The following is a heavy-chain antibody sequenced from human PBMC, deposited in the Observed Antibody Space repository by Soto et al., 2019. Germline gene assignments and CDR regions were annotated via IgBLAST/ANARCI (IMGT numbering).Heavy chain of an antibody. CDR1: GGSSSAYF. Sequence: SETLSLTCAVYGGSSSAYFGSWIRQPPGKGLEWIGEISHSGRTNYNPSLKSRVTISIDTSKNQFSLKLSSLTAADTAVYYCARGHVPDLCGQGILVTVSS. V-gene: IGHV4-34*01. CDR2: ISHSGRT. J-gene: IGHJ5*02. CDR3: ARGHVPDL. D-gene: IGHD3-10*02.